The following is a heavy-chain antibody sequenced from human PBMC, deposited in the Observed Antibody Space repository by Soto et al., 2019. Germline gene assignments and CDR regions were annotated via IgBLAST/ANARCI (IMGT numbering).Heavy chain of an antibody. V-gene: IGHV4-59*01. Sequence: SGTLSLTCTFSGDSISGYDWSWIRQPPGKGLEGIGYINYSGSTNYNPSLKSRVTISVDTSKNQFSLKLSSVTAADTAVYYCAGAYGGYADYWGQGALVTVSS. CDR1: GDSISGYD. CDR2: INYSGST. CDR3: AGAYGGYADY. D-gene: IGHD5-12*01. J-gene: IGHJ4*02.